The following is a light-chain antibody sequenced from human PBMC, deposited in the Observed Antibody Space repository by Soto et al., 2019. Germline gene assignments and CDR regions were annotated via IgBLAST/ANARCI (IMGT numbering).Light chain of an antibody. CDR1: SSDVGGYDY. CDR2: DVS. V-gene: IGLV2-11*01. Sequence: QSALTQPRSVSASPGQSVTISCTGTSSDVGGYDYVSWYQQHPGTAPKFMIYDVSKRPSGVPDRFSGSKSGNTASLTISGLQAEDEADYYCCSYAGRYTWVFGTGTKLTVL. J-gene: IGLJ1*01. CDR3: CSYAGRYTWV.